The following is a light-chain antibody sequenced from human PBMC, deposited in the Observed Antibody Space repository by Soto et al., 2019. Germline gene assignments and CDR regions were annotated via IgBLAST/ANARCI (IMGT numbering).Light chain of an antibody. V-gene: IGKV3-11*01. CDR3: QQRSNWPLT. CDR1: QSVSSY. CDR2: DAS. J-gene: IGKJ4*01. Sequence: EIVLTQSPATLSLSPGERATLSCSASQSVSSYLAWYQQKPGQAPRLLIYDASNRATGIPARFSGSGSGTDFTLTSSRLEPEEFAVYYCQQRSNWPLTFGGGTKVEIK.